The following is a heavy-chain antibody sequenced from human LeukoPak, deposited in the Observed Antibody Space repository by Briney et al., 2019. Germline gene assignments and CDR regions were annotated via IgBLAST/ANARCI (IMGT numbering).Heavy chain of an antibody. V-gene: IGHV1-8*01. D-gene: IGHD3-10*01. CDR2: MNPNSGNT. CDR3: ARGIRITMVRGVIVYGYYYGMDV. CDR1: GYTFTSYD. Sequence: ASVKVSCKASGYTFTSYDINWVRQATGQGLEWMGWMNPNSGNTGYAQKFQGRVTMTRNTSISTAYMELSSLRSEDTAVYYCARGIRITMVRGVIVYGYYYGMDVWGQGTTVTVSS. J-gene: IGHJ6*02.